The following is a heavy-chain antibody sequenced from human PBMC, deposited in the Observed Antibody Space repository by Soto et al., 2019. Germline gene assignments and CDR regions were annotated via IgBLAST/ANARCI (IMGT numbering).Heavy chain of an antibody. J-gene: IGHJ5*02. CDR3: VRRHVSATGIDWFDP. CDR2: INAANGDT. CDR1: GYTFTSYG. Sequence: GASVKSPGKASGYTFTSYGIHWVRQAPGQRLEWMGWINAANGDTKYSPKFQGRVTITRDTSASTAYMELSSLRSEDTAVYYCVRRHVSATGIDWFDPWGQGTLVTVSS. V-gene: IGHV1-3*01. D-gene: IGHD6-13*01.